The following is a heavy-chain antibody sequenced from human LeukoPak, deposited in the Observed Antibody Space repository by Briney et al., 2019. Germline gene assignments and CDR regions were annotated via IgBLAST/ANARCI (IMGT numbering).Heavy chain of an antibody. CDR3: TLIQGWGSGSYYRDF. CDR2: VKSKSAGETT. D-gene: IGHD3-10*01. V-gene: IGHV3-15*01. Sequence: PGGSLRLSCAASGLSISNDWMSWVRQASGKGLEWVARVKSKSAGETTDYAAPVKGRFTISRDDSKNTLYLQMNSLKTEGTAVYYCTLIQGWGSGSYYRDFWGQGTLVTVSS. J-gene: IGHJ4*02. CDR1: GLSISNDW.